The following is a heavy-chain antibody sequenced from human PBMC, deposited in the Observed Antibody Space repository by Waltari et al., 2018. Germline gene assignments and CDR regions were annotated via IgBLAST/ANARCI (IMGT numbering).Heavy chain of an antibody. CDR3: ARDIIGVSGTADAFDV. CDR2: INTKSGDI. J-gene: IGHJ3*01. CDR1: GYTFTDYY. V-gene: IGHV1-2*06. D-gene: IGHD6-19*01. Sequence: QVQLAQSGAEVGKPGASVKVPCRASGYTFTDYYIHWVRQAPGQGLEWMGRINTKSGDIRYAQKFQGRVTLTRDTSIRTAYMDLTNVRSDDTAMYYCARDIIGVSGTADAFDVWGQGTLVTVSS.